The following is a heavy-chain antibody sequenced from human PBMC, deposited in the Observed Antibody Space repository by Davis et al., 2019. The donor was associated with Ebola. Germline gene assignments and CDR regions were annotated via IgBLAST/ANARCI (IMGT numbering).Heavy chain of an antibody. CDR1: GYTFTSYD. V-gene: IGHV1-8*01. CDR2: MNPNSGNT. Sequence: ASVKVSCKASGYTFTSYDINWVRQATGQGLEWMGWMNPNSGNTGYAQKFQGRVTMTRNTSISTAYMELSSLRSEDTAVYYCARVATYCSSTSCYAGRHYYYGMDVWGQGTTVTVSS. J-gene: IGHJ6*02. CDR3: ARVATYCSSTSCYAGRHYYYGMDV. D-gene: IGHD2-2*01.